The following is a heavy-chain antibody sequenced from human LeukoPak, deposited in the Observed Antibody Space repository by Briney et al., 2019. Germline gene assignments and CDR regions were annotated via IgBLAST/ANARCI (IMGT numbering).Heavy chain of an antibody. CDR3: ARHHYGSGSDDAFDI. Sequence: GRSVRLSCAASGFTFSSYAMHWVRQAPGKGLEWVAVISYDGSNKYYADSVKGRFTISRDNSKNTLYLQMNSLRAEDTAVYYCARHHYGSGSDDAFDIWGQGTMVTVSS. V-gene: IGHV3-30*04. CDR1: GFTFSSYA. J-gene: IGHJ3*02. CDR2: ISYDGSNK. D-gene: IGHD3-10*01.